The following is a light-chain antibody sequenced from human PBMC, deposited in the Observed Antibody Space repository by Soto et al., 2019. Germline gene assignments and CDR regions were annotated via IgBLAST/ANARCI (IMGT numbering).Light chain of an antibody. Sequence: DSVMTQSPLSLPVTPGEPASISCRSSQSLLHSNGYNYLDWYVQKPGQSPQLLIYLGSNRASGVPDRFSGSGSGTDFTLKISRVEAEDVGVYYCMQPLQSWTFGQGTKVDIK. CDR3: MQPLQSWT. CDR1: QSLLHSNGYNY. J-gene: IGKJ1*01. V-gene: IGKV2-28*01. CDR2: LGS.